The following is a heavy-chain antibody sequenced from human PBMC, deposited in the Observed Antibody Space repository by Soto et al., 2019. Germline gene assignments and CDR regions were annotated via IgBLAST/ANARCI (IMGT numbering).Heavy chain of an antibody. V-gene: IGHV4-39*01. CDR3: ASQLESTTYFDY. D-gene: IGHD1-1*01. CDR1: GGSISNSDYF. J-gene: IGHJ4*02. CDR2: ISHTGSP. Sequence: LQLQESGPGLVKPSETLSLTCTVSGGSISNSDYFWAWMRQPPGKGLEWVGTISHTGSPRYNPSLKSRVTISVDTSKNQFSLRLRSVTAADTAVFYCASQLESTTYFDYWGRGTLVTVSS.